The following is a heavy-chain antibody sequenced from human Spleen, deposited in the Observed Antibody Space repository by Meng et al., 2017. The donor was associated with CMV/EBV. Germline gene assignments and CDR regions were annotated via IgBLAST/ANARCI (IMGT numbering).Heavy chain of an antibody. Sequence: SCAASGFTFSRYWMGWVRQARGKGREWVSGINWNGGSTGYADSVKGRFTISRDNAKNSLYLQMNSLRAEDTALYYCARQRYQRYFDYWGQGTLVTVSS. V-gene: IGHV3-20*04. J-gene: IGHJ4*02. CDR3: ARQRYQRYFDY. D-gene: IGHD2-2*01. CDR1: GFTFSRYW. CDR2: INWNGGST.